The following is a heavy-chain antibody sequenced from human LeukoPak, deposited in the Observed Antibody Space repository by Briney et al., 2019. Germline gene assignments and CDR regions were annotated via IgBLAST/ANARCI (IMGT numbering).Heavy chain of an antibody. CDR3: AKDAATGYYPYYYYYYMDV. D-gene: IGHD3-9*01. V-gene: IGHV3-30*02. J-gene: IGHJ6*03. CDR2: IRYDGSNK. CDR1: GFTFSSYG. Sequence: PGGSLRLSCAASGFTFSSYGMHWVRQAPGKGLEWVAFIRYDGSNKYYADSVKGRFTISRDNSKNTLYLQMNSLRAEDTAVYYCAKDAATGYYPYYYYYYMDVWGKGTTVTVSS.